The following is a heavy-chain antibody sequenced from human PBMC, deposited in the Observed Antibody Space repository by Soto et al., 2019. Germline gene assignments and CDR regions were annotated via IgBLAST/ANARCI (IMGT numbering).Heavy chain of an antibody. D-gene: IGHD5-18*01. CDR2: INPYNGNT. CDR3: ARDTAIALADA. V-gene: IGHV1-18*01. J-gene: IGHJ4*02. Sequence: QVQLVQSGTEMKKPGASVKVSCKASGYTFTIYAISGVRQAPGQGLEWMGWINPYNGNTNFAQKLQGRATMTTDTSMSTAYMEMRSLRSDDTAVYYCARDTAIALADAWGQGTLVTVSS. CDR1: GYTFTIYA.